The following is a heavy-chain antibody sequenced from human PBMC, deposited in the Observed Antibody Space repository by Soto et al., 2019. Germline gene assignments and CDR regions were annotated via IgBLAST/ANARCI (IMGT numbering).Heavy chain of an antibody. J-gene: IGHJ6*02. CDR3: AREKPRDGYNFGSGGMDV. CDR1: GGSGRNDNYC. V-gene: IGHV4-61*01. D-gene: IGHD5-18*01. CDR2: ISFSGNT. Sequence: LSLTCTVSGGSGRNDNYCWSWIRQPPGKVLEWIGFISFSGNTKYNPSLRSRVTISLDTSKNQFSLKLSSVTAADTAVYYCAREKPRDGYNFGSGGMDVWGQGTTVTVSS.